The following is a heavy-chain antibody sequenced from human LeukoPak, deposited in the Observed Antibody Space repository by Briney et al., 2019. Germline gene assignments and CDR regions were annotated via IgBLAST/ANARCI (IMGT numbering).Heavy chain of an antibody. CDR3: VRGDNVVSTAILLLQY. Sequence: ASVKVSCKASGYTFTSYGINWVRQDPGHGLEWMGWMNPNSGNTGYAQKFQGRVAMTRDTSIGTAYLELSSLRSDDTAVYYCVRGDNVVSTAILLLQYWGQGTLVAVSS. J-gene: IGHJ1*01. CDR1: GYTFTSYG. D-gene: IGHD2-21*02. V-gene: IGHV1-8*02. CDR2: MNPNSGNT.